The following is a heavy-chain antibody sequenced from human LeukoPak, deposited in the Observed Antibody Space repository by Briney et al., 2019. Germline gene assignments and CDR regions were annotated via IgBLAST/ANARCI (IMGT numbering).Heavy chain of an antibody. V-gene: IGHV3-74*01. CDR2: INSDGTTT. D-gene: IGHD2-15*01. CDR3: ARVGSGGNCN. CDR1: GFTFSSYW. Sequence: GGSLRLSCAASGFTFSSYWMHWVRQPPGKGPVWVSRINSDGTTTSYADSVKGRFTVSRDNAKNTLYLQMNSLRAEDTAVSYCARVGSGGNCNWGQGTLVTVSS. J-gene: IGHJ4*02.